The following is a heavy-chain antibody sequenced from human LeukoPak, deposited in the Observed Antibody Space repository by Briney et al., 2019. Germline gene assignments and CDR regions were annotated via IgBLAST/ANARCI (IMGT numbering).Heavy chain of an antibody. J-gene: IGHJ4*02. CDR3: ARVSSYDSSGYHFDY. CDR1: GFTFDDYG. Sequence: GGSLRLSCAASGFTFDDYGMSWVRQAPGKGLEWVSGINWNGGSTGYADSVKGRFTISRDNAKNSLYLQMNSLRAEDTAVYYCARVSSYDSSGYHFDYWGQGTLVTVSS. CDR2: INWNGGST. V-gene: IGHV3-20*04. D-gene: IGHD3-22*01.